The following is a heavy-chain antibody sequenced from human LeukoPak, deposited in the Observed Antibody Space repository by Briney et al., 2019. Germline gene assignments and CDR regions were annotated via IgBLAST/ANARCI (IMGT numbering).Heavy chain of an antibody. V-gene: IGHV3-15*01. CDR1: GFSFSHAW. CDR3: TTDSGYSYGLSH. D-gene: IGHD5-18*01. Sequence: PGGSLRLSCVTSGFSFSHAWMSWARQAPGTGLEWVGRIKSKTDGGATDYAAPVKGRFTISRDDSQNTLYLQMDSLKTEDTAVYYCTTDSGYSYGLSHWGQGTTVTVSS. J-gene: IGHJ6*02. CDR2: IKSKTDGGAT.